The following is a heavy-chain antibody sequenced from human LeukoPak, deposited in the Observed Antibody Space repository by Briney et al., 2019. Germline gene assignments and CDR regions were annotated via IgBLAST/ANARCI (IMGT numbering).Heavy chain of an antibody. V-gene: IGHV3-11*05. Sequence: GGSLKLSCAASGFTVSSSYMSWIRQAPGKGLEWVSYISSSSSYTNYADSVKGRFTISRDNAKNSLYLQMNSLRAEDTAVYYCARDLTRTEVLWFGELIDRKNYYGMDVWGQGTTVTVSS. D-gene: IGHD3-10*01. CDR3: ARDLTRTEVLWFGELIDRKNYYGMDV. CDR1: GFTVSSSY. CDR2: ISSSSSYT. J-gene: IGHJ6*02.